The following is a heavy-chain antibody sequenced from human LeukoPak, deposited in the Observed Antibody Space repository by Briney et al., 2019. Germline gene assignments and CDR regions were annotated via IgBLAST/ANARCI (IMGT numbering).Heavy chain of an antibody. J-gene: IGHJ4*02. D-gene: IGHD6-19*01. CDR1: GLTFSSYA. CDR2: ISYDGSNK. CDR3: AREYSSGWTYYFDY. V-gene: IGHV3-30*04. Sequence: GGSLRLSCAASGLTFSSYAMHSVRQAPGKGLEWVAVISYDGSNKYYADSVKGQFTISRDNSKNALYLQMNSLRAEDTAVYYCAREYSSGWTYYFDYWGQGTLVTVSS.